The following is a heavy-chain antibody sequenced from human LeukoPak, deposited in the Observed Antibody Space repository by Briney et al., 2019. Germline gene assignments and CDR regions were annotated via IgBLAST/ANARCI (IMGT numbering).Heavy chain of an antibody. CDR1: GFTFDDYA. CDR3: ARAYRSYYFDY. CDR2: ISWNSGSI. D-gene: IGHD6-6*01. V-gene: IGHV3-9*01. J-gene: IGHJ4*02. Sequence: PGGSLRLSCAASGFTFDDYAMHWVRQAPGKGLEWVSGISWNSGSIGYADSVKGRFTISRDNAKNSLYLQMNSLRAEDTAVYYCARAYRSYYFDYWGQGALVTVSS.